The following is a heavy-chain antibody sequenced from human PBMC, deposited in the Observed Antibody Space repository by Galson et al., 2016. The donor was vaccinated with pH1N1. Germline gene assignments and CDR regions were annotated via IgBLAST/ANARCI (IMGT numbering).Heavy chain of an antibody. CDR1: GFSFSDYW. D-gene: IGHD6-13*01. CDR3: VRAIGGAASY. V-gene: IGHV3-7*01. Sequence: SLRLSCAASGFSFSDYWISWVRQAPGKELEWVANIKQDGSEIYYVDSVKGRCTISRDNAKNSVSLQMNSLRVEDTGVYYCVRAIGGAASYWGQGTLVTVSS. CDR2: IKQDGSEI. J-gene: IGHJ4*02.